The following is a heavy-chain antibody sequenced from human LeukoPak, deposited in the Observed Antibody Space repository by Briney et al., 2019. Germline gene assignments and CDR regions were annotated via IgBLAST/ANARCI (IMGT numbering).Heavy chain of an antibody. CDR3: ASTRSTYGSGSFLLDY. D-gene: IGHD3-10*01. V-gene: IGHV1-69*06. CDR1: GYTFTSYG. J-gene: IGHJ4*02. Sequence: GASVKVSCKASGYTFTSYGISWVRQAPGQGLEWMRGIVPIFGTANYAQKFQGRVTITADKSTSTAYMELSSLRSEDAAVYYCASTRSTYGSGSFLLDYWGQGTLVTVSS. CDR2: IVPIFGTA.